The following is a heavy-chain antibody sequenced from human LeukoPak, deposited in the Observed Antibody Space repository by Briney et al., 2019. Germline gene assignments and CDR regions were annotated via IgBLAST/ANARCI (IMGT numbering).Heavy chain of an antibody. J-gene: IGHJ4*02. D-gene: IGHD6-13*01. Sequence: ASVKVSCKVSGYTLTELSMHWVRQAPGKGLEWMGGFDPEDGETIYAQKFQGRVTMTEHTSTDTAYMELSSLRSEDTAVYYCATDPRAASIAAAGTHFDYWGQGTLVTVSS. V-gene: IGHV1-24*01. CDR2: FDPEDGET. CDR1: GYTLTELS. CDR3: ATDPRAASIAAAGTHFDY.